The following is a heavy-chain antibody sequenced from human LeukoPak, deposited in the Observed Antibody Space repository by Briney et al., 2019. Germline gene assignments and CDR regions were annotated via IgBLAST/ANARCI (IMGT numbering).Heavy chain of an antibody. CDR2: ISGSGGST. CDR1: GFTFSSYA. V-gene: IGHV3-23*01. J-gene: IGHJ4*02. D-gene: IGHD3-10*01. CDR3: ATDRDGTGNYPLDY. Sequence: GGSLRLSCAASGFTFSSYAMSWVRQAPGKGLEWVSAISGSGGSTYYADSVKGRFTISRDNSKNTLYLQMNSLRADDTAVYYCATDRDGTGNYPLDYWGQGTLVIVSS.